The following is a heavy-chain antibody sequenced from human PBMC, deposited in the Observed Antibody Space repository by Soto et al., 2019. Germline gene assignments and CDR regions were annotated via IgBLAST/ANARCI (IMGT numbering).Heavy chain of an antibody. V-gene: IGHV3-48*03. CDR1: VFTFSSYE. J-gene: IGHJ6*02. Sequence: GSLRLSCAASVFTFSSYEMNWVRQAPGKGLEWVSYISSSGSTIYYADSVKGRFTISRDNAKNSLYLQMNSLRAEDTAVYYCAGSYGYDYYYYGMDVWGQGTTVTVSS. D-gene: IGHD5-18*01. CDR3: AGSYGYDYYYYGMDV. CDR2: ISSSGSTI.